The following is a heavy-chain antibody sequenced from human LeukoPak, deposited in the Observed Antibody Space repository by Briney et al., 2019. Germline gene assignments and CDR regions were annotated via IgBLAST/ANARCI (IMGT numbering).Heavy chain of an antibody. Sequence: GGSLRLSCAASGFTVSSNYMSWVRQAPGKRLEWVSVIYSGGSTYYADSVKGRFTISRDNSKNTLYLQMNSLRAEDTAVYYCARDQGDYILDPWGQGTLVTVSS. CDR1: GFTVSSNY. V-gene: IGHV3-53*01. CDR2: IYSGGST. D-gene: IGHD4-17*01. J-gene: IGHJ5*02. CDR3: ARDQGDYILDP.